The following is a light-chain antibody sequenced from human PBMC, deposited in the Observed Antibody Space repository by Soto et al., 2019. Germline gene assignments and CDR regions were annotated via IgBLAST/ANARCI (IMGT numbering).Light chain of an antibody. Sequence: EIVLTQSPATLSLSPGERATLSCRASQSVSSYLAWYQQKPGQAPRLLIYDASNRATGIPTRFSGSGSGTDFTLTISSLEPEDFAGYYCQQRSNWPFGGGTKVEIK. CDR1: QSVSSY. V-gene: IGKV3-11*01. CDR3: QQRSNWP. CDR2: DAS. J-gene: IGKJ4*01.